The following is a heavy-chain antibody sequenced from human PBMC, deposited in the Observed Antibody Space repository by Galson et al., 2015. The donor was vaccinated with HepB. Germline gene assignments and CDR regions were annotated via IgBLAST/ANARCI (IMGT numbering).Heavy chain of an antibody. CDR3: TTNSRYQLLYDYYYYMDV. V-gene: IGHV3-15*07. Sequence: SLRLSCAASGLTFSSYSMNWVRQAPGKGLEWVGRIKSKTDGGTTDYAAPVKGRFTISRDDSKNTLYLQMNSLKTEDTAVYYCTTNSRYQLLYDYYYYMDVWGKGTTVTVSS. D-gene: IGHD2-2*01. CDR1: GLTFSSYS. J-gene: IGHJ6*03. CDR2: IKSKTDGGTT.